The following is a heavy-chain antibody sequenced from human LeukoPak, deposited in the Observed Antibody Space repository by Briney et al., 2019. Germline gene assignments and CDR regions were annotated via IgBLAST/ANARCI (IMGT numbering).Heavy chain of an antibody. CDR2: IRYDGSNK. Sequence: GGSLRLSCAASGFTFSSYGMHWVRQAPGKGLEWVAFIRYDGSNKYYADSVKGRFTISRDNSKNTLCLQMNSLRAEDTAVYYCAKDLDGGNSNFDYWGQGTLVTVSS. CDR3: AKDLDGGNSNFDY. D-gene: IGHD4-23*01. V-gene: IGHV3-30*02. J-gene: IGHJ4*02. CDR1: GFTFSSYG.